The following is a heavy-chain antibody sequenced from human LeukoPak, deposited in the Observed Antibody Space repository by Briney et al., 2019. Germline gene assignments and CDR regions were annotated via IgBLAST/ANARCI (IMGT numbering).Heavy chain of an antibody. V-gene: IGHV1-69*05. CDR2: IIPIFGTA. Sequence: SVKVSCKASGGTFSSYAISWVRQAPGQGLEWMGGIIPIFGTANYAQKFQGRVTMTRNTSISTAYMELSSLRSDDTAVYYCARGPPNWGYDYWGPGTLVTVSS. CDR3: ARGPPNWGYDY. D-gene: IGHD7-27*01. J-gene: IGHJ4*02. CDR1: GGTFSSYA.